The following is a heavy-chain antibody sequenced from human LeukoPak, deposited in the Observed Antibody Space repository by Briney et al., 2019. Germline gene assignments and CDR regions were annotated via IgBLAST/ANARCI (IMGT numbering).Heavy chain of an antibody. D-gene: IGHD2-2*03. V-gene: IGHV4-4*07. CDR3: ARTGYCSSTSCYWGLNYYYGMDV. J-gene: IGHJ6*02. CDR1: GGSISTYY. CDR2: IYTSGSP. Sequence: PSETLSLTCTVSGGSISTYYWSWIRQPAGRGLEWIGRIYTSGSPNYNPSLKSRVTISVDTSKNQFSLKLSSVTAADTAVYYCARTGYCSSTSCYWGLNYYYGMDVWGQGTTVTVSS.